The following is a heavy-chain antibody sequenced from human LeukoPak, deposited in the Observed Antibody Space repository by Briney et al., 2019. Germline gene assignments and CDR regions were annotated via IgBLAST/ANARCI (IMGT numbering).Heavy chain of an antibody. V-gene: IGHV3-7*01. CDR2: INEDGSNK. CDR1: GFSFSNHY. Sequence: PGGSLRLSCAASGFSFSNHYMRWIHQAPGKGLEWVANINEDGSNKWHLGSVKGRFTVSRDNARNALYLQMNSLRVEDTAVYYCTRVIVAVPGYFDYFDLWGQGALVTVSS. D-gene: IGHD6-19*01. J-gene: IGHJ4*02. CDR3: TRVIVAVPGYFDYFDL.